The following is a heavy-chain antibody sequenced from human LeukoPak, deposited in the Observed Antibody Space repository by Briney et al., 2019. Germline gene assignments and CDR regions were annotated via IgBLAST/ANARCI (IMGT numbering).Heavy chain of an antibody. Sequence: PGGSLRLSCAASGFTFSSYGMHWVRQAPGKGLEWVAVIWYDGSNKYYADSVKGRFTISRDNSKNTLYLQMNSLRAEDTAVYYCAKDGSITGTTGEDAFDIWGQGTMVTVSS. CDR3: AKDGSITGTTGEDAFDI. J-gene: IGHJ3*02. D-gene: IGHD1-7*01. V-gene: IGHV3-33*06. CDR2: IWYDGSNK. CDR1: GFTFSSYG.